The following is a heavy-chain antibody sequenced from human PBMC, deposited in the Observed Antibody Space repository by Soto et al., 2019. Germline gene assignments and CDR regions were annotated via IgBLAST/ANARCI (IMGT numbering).Heavy chain of an antibody. CDR3: AKDIGLGSARRYYYMDV. V-gene: IGHV3-9*01. CDR2: ISWNSGSI. D-gene: IGHD3-10*01. Sequence: EVQLVESGGGLVQPGRSLRLSCAASGFTFDDYAMHWVRQAPGKGLEWVSGISWNSGSIGYADSVKGRFTISRDNAKNSLYLQMNSLRAEDTALYYCAKDIGLGSARRYYYMDVWGKGTTVTVSS. CDR1: GFTFDDYA. J-gene: IGHJ6*03.